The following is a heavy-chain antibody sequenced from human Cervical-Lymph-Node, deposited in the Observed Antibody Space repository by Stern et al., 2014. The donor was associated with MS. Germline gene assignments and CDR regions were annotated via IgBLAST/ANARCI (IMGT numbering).Heavy chain of an antibody. Sequence: VQLEESGGGVVQTGTSLRLSCEGSRFTFNNFVMHWIRQAPGKGLEWVAGMSHDGFSRYYVDSVKGRFTISRDDSKNTLYLQMNSLRPEDTAVYYCAREGYSSGRAPSFDYWGQGALVTVSS. J-gene: IGHJ4*02. CDR2: MSHDGFSR. CDR1: RFTFNNFV. CDR3: AREGYSSGRAPSFDY. V-gene: IGHV3-30*03. D-gene: IGHD3-22*01.